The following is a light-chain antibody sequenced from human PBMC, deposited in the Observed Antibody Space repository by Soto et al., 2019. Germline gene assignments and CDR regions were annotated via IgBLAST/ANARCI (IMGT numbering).Light chain of an antibody. CDR1: QSISSW. J-gene: IGKJ3*01. CDR3: HQSTSYFFT. Sequence: DIQMTQSPSTLSASVGDRVTITCRASQSISSWLAWYQQKPGKAPKLLIYKASTLESGVPSRFSGSGSGTEFTLTISSLQPDDFATYYCHQSTSYFFTFGPGTKVDIK. V-gene: IGKV1-5*03. CDR2: KAS.